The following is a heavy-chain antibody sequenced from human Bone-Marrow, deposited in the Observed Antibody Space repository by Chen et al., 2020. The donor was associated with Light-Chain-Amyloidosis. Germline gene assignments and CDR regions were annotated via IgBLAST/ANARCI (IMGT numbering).Heavy chain of an antibody. Sequence: EVQLEQSGPEVKKPGESLKISCKGSGYTFPNYWIGWVRQMPGKGLEWMGVISPDDADARHSPSYEGQVTISADKSITTAYLQWRSLKASDTAMYYCARRRDGYTFDYWGQGTLVTVSS. CDR2: ISPDDADA. V-gene: IGHV5-51*01. J-gene: IGHJ4*02. D-gene: IGHD5-12*01. CDR3: ARRRDGYTFDY. CDR1: GYTFPNYW.